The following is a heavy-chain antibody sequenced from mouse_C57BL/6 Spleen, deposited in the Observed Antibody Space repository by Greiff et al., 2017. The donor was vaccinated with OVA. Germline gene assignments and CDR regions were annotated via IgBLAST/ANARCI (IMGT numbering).Heavy chain of an antibody. CDR2: ISYDGSN. CDR1: GYSITSGYY. CDR3: ARDRGAGSDY. Sequence: EVQVVESGPGLVKPSQSLSLTCSVTGYSITSGYYWNWIRQFPGNKLEWMGYISYDGSNNYNPSLKNRISITRDTSKNQFFLKLNSVTTEDTATYYCARDRGAGSDYWGQGTTLTVSS. D-gene: IGHD1-1*01. J-gene: IGHJ2*01. V-gene: IGHV3-6*01.